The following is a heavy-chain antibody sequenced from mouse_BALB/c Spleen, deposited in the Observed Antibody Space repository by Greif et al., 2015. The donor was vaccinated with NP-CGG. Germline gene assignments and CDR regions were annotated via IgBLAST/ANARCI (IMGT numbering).Heavy chain of an antibody. CDR2: IDPETGGT. CDR1: GYTFTDYE. J-gene: IGHJ3*01. CDR3: TRERGSACFAY. V-gene: IGHV1-15*01. Sequence: QVQLQQSGAELVRPGASVTLSCKASGYTFTDYEMHWVRQTPVHGLEWIGAIDPETGGTAYNQKFKGKATLTADKSSSAAYMELRSLTSEDSAVYYCTRERGSACFAYWGQGTLVTVSA.